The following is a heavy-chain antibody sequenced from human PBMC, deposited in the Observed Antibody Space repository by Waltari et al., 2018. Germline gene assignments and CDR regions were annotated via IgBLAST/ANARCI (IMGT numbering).Heavy chain of an antibody. CDR1: AFTLSTYD. V-gene: IGHV3-48*03. CDR3: ARDTDLNAFDI. CDR2: ISYSSRTI. Sequence: EVQLVESGGGLVQPGGSLRLSCAASAFTLSTYDMNWVRQAPGRGLEWVSYISYSSRTIYSADSVRGRFIVSRDNGKNSLSLQMNSLRADDTAVYYCARDTDLNAFDIWGQGTVVTVSS. J-gene: IGHJ3*02. D-gene: IGHD3-3*01.